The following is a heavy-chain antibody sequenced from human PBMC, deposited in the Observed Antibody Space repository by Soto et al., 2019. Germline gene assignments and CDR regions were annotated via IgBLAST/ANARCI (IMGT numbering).Heavy chain of an antibody. CDR1: RGSINNYY. CDR3: AKLWGGYRTDSGCVDS. D-gene: IGHD2-8*01. CDR2: IYYSGST. J-gene: IGHJ5*01. V-gene: IGHV4-59*08. Sequence: PSETLSLTCTVSRGSINNYYWSWVRQPPGKGLEWIGYIYYSGSTIYNPSLKSRVTISVDMSKNQFSLRLSSVTAADTAIYYCAKLWGGYRTDSGCVDSWGQGNLVPVSS.